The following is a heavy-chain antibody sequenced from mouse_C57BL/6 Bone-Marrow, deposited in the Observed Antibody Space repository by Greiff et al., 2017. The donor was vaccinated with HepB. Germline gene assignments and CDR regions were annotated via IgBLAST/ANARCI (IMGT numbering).Heavy chain of an antibody. V-gene: IGHV1-19*01. CDR3: ARLDGLRYPAWFAY. Sequence: EVQLQESGPVLVKPGASVKMSCKASGYTFTDYYMNWVKQSHGKSLEWIGVINPYNGGTSYNQKFKGKATLTVDKSSSTAYMELNSLTSEDSAVYYCARLDGLRYPAWFAYWGQGTLVTVSA. D-gene: IGHD1-1*01. J-gene: IGHJ3*01. CDR1: GYTFTDYY. CDR2: INPYNGGT.